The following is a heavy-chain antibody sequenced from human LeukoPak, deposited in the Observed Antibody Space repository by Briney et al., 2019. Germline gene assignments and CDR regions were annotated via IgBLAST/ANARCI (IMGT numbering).Heavy chain of an antibody. V-gene: IGHV3-30*02. J-gene: IGHJ3*02. CDR3: ARARSSYGYGDAFDI. CDR1: GFSITTYG. CDR2: IRYDGSKK. Sequence: GGSLRLSCAASGFSITTYGMHWVRQAPGKGLEWVAFIRYDGSKKYYSESVKGRFTISRDTSKNTLYLQMNSLRAEDTAVYYCARARSSYGYGDAFDIWGQGTMVTVSS. D-gene: IGHD5-18*01.